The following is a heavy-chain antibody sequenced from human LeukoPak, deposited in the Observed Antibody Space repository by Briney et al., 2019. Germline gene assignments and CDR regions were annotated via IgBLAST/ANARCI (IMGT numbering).Heavy chain of an antibody. V-gene: IGHV1-2*06. CDR2: INPNSGGT. CDR3: ARGQAAAGLLPFDY. Sequence: ASVKVSCKASGYTFTGYYMHWVRQAPGQGLEWMGRINPNSGGTNYAQKFQGRVTMTRDTSISTAYMELSRLRSDDTAVYYCARGQAAAGLLPFDYWGQGTLVTVSS. CDR1: GYTFTGYY. D-gene: IGHD6-13*01. J-gene: IGHJ4*02.